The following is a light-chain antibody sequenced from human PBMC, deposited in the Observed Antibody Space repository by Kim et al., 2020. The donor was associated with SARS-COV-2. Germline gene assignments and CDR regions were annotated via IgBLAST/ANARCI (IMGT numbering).Light chain of an antibody. V-gene: IGKV1-39*01. J-gene: IGKJ2*03. CDR3: QQRYSTRHC. CDR1: QSISSY. CDR2: ASS. Sequence: SASVRHRATITCLASQSISSYFNWYLQQPGKAPKVLIYASSSLQRGVPARYSGSVAGPDFTLIMCSLQLGDIATYHGQQRYSTRHCFGQRAKLNI.